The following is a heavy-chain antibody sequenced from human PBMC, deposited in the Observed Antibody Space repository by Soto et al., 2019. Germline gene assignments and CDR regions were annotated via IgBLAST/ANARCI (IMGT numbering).Heavy chain of an antibody. CDR2: IYYSGST. CDR1: GGSISSSSYY. Sequence: SETLSLTCTVSGGSISSSSYYWGWIRQPPGKGLEWIGSIYYSGSTYYNPSLKSRVTISVDTSKNQFSLKLSSVTAADTAVYYCARQPTYDYVWGSYRPTGWFDPWGQGTLVTVSS. J-gene: IGHJ5*02. D-gene: IGHD3-16*02. V-gene: IGHV4-39*01. CDR3: ARQPTYDYVWGSYRPTGWFDP.